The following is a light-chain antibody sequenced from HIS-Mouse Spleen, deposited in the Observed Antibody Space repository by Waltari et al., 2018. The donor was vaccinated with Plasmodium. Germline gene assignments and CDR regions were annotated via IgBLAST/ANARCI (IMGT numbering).Light chain of an antibody. CDR3: YSTDSSGNHRV. CDR1: ALPKKY. Sequence: SYELTQPPSVSVSPGQTARITCPGDALPKKYAYWYQQKSGQAPVLVIYADSKRPSGIPERISGSSSGTMATLTISGAQVEDEADYYCYSTDSSGNHRVFGGGTKLTVL. V-gene: IGLV3-10*01. J-gene: IGLJ3*02. CDR2: ADS.